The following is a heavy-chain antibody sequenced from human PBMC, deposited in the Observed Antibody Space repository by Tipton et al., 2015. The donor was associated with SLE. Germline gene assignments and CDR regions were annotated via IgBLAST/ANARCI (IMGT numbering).Heavy chain of an antibody. V-gene: IGHV3-74*01. Sequence: SLRLSCAASGFSISRYWMHWVRHVPGKGLVWVSHINSDGTTTSYADSVKGRFTISRDNAKNTLYLQMNSLGVEDSAVYYCSAWLNYWGQGTMVTVSS. CDR3: SAWLNY. CDR2: INSDGTTT. J-gene: IGHJ4*02. D-gene: IGHD3-9*01. CDR1: GFSISRYW.